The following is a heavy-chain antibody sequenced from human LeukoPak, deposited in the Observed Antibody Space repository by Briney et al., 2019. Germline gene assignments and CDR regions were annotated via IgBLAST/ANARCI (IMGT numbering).Heavy chain of an antibody. CDR3: ATYYCSTTSCYPYFFDY. V-gene: IGHV1-18*01. J-gene: IGHJ4*02. CDR1: GYPFTRYG. CDR2: INPDNGNT. Sequence: ASVKVPCKASGYPFTRYGISWVRQAPGQGLEWMGWINPDNGNTKYAQKFQGRVTMTTDTSTSTAHMELRSLRSDDTAVYYCATYYCSTTSCYPYFFDYWGQGTLVTVSS. D-gene: IGHD2-2*01.